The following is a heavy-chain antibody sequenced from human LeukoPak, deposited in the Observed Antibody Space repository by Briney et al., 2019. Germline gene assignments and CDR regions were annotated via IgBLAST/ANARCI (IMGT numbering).Heavy chain of an antibody. D-gene: IGHD4-17*01. V-gene: IGHV4-30-2*01. Sequence: SETLSLTCAVSGGSISSGGYSWSWIRQPPGKGLEWIGYIYHSGSTYYNPSLKSRVTISVDRSKNQFSLKLSSVTAADTAVYYCARDQYGDNGEYWFDPWGQRTLVTVSS. J-gene: IGHJ5*02. CDR3: ARDQYGDNGEYWFDP. CDR1: GGSISSGGYS. CDR2: IYHSGST.